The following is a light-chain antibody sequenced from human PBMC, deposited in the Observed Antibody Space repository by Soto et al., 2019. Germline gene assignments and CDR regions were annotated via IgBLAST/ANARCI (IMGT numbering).Light chain of an antibody. V-gene: IGLV1-40*01. J-gene: IGLJ1*01. Sequence: QSVLTQPPSVSGAPGQRVTISCTGSSSNIGAHYDVHWYQQLPGTAPKLLIYGNSNRPSGVPDRFSGSKSGTSASLAITGLQAEDEADYYRQSYDNSLSVYVFGTGTKVTGL. CDR3: QSYDNSLSVYV. CDR2: GNS. CDR1: SSNIGAHYD.